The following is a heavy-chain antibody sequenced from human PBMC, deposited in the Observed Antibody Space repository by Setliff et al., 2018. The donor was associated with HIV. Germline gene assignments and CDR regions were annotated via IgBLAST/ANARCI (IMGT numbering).Heavy chain of an antibody. CDR1: GFIFTDYW. V-gene: IGHV3-7*03. CDR3: VRDGNVGWNDLDH. CDR2: IHKNGRSEK. Sequence: GGSLRLSCAASGFIFTDYWMSWVRQAPGKGLEWVANIHKNGRSEKYYADSVKGRFTISRDNAKDSLYLQMNSLRAEDTAIYFCVRDGNVGWNDLDHWGQGTLVTVSS. J-gene: IGHJ4*02. D-gene: IGHD1-1*01.